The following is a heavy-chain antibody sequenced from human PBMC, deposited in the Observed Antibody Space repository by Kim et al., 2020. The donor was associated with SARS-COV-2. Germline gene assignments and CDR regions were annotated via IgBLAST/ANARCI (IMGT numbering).Heavy chain of an antibody. Sequence: GGSLRLSCAASGFTFSNYEMNWVRQAPGKGLEWVSYISSSGNTIYYADSVKGRFTISRDNAKNSLYLQMNSLRAEDTAIYYCAKTGGQLGFDYWGQGTLV. J-gene: IGHJ4*02. CDR1: GFTFSNYE. CDR2: ISSSGNTI. V-gene: IGHV3-48*03. D-gene: IGHD1-1*01. CDR3: AKTGGQLGFDY.